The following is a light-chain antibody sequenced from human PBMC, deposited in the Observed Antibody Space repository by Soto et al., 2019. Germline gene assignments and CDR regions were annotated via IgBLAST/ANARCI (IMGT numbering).Light chain of an antibody. Sequence: QSVLTQPASVSGSPGQSITISCTGTSSDVGGYNYVSWYQQHPGKAPKLMIYEVNNRPSGVSNRFSGSKSGNTASLTVSGLQAADEADYFCKSYAGSNTYVFGSGTKLTVL. CDR3: KSYAGSNTYV. J-gene: IGLJ1*01. CDR2: EVN. V-gene: IGLV2-14*01. CDR1: SSDVGGYNY.